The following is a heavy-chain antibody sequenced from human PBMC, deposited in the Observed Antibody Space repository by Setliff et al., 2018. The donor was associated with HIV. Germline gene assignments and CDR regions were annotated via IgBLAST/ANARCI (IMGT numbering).Heavy chain of an antibody. CDR1: GGTSSTYT. CDR2: IIPIFYTA. Sequence: SVKVSCKASGGTSSTYTINWVRQAPGQGLEWMGGIIPIFYTATYAQKFQGRVTITVDKSTSTAYIELSSLRSEDTAVYYCVNDKITGTTYYDYWGQGTLVTVSS. CDR3: VNDKITGTTYYDY. J-gene: IGHJ4*02. V-gene: IGHV1-69*06. D-gene: IGHD1-7*01.